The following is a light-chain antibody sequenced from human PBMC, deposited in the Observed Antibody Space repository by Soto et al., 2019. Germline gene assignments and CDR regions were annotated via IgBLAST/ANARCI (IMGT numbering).Light chain of an antibody. CDR3: QQYNDWPT. V-gene: IGKV1-39*01. CDR1: QSISSY. J-gene: IGKJ1*01. CDR2: AAS. Sequence: DIQMTQSPSSLSASVGDRVTITCRASQSISSYLNWYQQKPGKAPKLLIYAASSLQSGVPSRFSGSGSETEFTLTISSLQPEDFAFYYCQQYNDWPTFGQGTKVDI.